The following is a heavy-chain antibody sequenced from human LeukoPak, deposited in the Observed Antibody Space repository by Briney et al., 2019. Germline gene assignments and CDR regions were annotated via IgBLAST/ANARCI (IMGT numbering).Heavy chain of an antibody. J-gene: IGHJ4*02. CDR2: IYYSGST. Sequence: PSETLSLTWTVSGGSISSYYWSWIRQPPGKGLGWIGYIYYSGSTNYNPSLKSRVTISVDTSKNQFSLKLSSVTAADTAVYYCARLAAAGPDSYYFDYWGQGTLVTVSS. V-gene: IGHV4-59*01. CDR3: ARLAAAGPDSYYFDY. D-gene: IGHD6-13*01. CDR1: GGSISSYY.